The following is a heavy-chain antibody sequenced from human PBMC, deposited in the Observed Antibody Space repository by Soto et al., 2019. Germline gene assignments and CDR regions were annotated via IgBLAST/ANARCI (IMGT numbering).Heavy chain of an antibody. CDR1: GGSISSGGYY. J-gene: IGHJ3*02. V-gene: IGHV4-31*03. CDR2: IYYSGST. Sequence: SETLSLTCTVSGGSISSGGYYWSWIRQHPGKGLEWIGYIYYSGSTYYNPSLKSRVTISVDTSKNQFSLKMSSVTAADTAVYYCARVLGSSSSIAADAFDIWGQGTMVTVSS. CDR3: ARVLGSSSSIAADAFDI. D-gene: IGHD6-6*01.